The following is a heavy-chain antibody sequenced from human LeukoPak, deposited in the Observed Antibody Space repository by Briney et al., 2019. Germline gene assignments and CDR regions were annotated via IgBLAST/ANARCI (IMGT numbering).Heavy chain of an antibody. Sequence: GASVKVSCKASGYTFTSYDINWVRQATGQGLEWMGWMNPNSGNTGFAQKFQGRVTITRNTSISTAYMELSSLRSEDTAVYYCARGWGVGGSSSEYFQHWGQGTLVTVSS. J-gene: IGHJ1*01. D-gene: IGHD2-2*01. V-gene: IGHV1-8*03. CDR3: ARGWGVGGSSSEYFQH. CDR1: GYTFTSYD. CDR2: MNPNSGNT.